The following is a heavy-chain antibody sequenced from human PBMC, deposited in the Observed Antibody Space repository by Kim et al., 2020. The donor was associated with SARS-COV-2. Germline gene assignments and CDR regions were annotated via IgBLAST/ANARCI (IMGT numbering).Heavy chain of an antibody. Sequence: SETLSLTCTVSGGSISNYYWSWIRQPAGKGLEWLGRIYTSGATNYNPSLGSRLTMSVDTSKYQFSLKLSSVTAADTAVYYCARGCLVSGPKSGMDVWGQGTTVTVSS. CDR1: GGSISNYY. CDR3: ARGCLVSGPKSGMDV. D-gene: IGHD3-16*01. V-gene: IGHV4-4*07. CDR2: IYTSGAT. J-gene: IGHJ6*02.